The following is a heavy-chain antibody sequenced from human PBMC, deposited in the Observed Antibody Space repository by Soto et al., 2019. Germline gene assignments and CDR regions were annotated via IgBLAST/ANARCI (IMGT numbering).Heavy chain of an antibody. V-gene: IGHV3-48*03. CDR1: GFTFSSYE. Sequence: LRLSCAASGFTFSSYEMNWVRQAPGKGLEWVSYISSSGSTIYYADSVKGRFTISRDNAKNSLYLQMNSLRAEDTAVYYCARDQGSGHLTNWGQGTLVTVSS. J-gene: IGHJ4*02. D-gene: IGHD3-9*01. CDR3: ARDQGSGHLTN. CDR2: ISSSGSTI.